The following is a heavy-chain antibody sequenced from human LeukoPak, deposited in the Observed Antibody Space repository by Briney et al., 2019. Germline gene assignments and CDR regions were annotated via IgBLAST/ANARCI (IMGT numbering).Heavy chain of an antibody. D-gene: IGHD5-18*01. J-gene: IGHJ3*02. CDR1: GGSMSPYY. CDR2: IYYSGST. Sequence: SETLSLTCSVSGGSMSPYYWNWIRQPPGKGLEWIGYIYYSGSTNYNPSLKSRVTISVDTSKNQFSLKLSSVTAADTAVYYCARGREVTEADAFDIWGQGTMVTVSS. V-gene: IGHV4-59*01. CDR3: ARGREVTEADAFDI.